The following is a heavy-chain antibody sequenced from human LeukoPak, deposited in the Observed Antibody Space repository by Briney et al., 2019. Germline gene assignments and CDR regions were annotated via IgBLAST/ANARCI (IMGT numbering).Heavy chain of an antibody. D-gene: IGHD3-10*01. Sequence: PSQTLSLTCTVSGGSISSGSYYWSWIRQHPGKGLEWIGYIYYSGTTYYNPSLKSRITMSVDTSKNQFSQKLSSVTAADTAVYYCARGASGEGYWGQGTLVTVSS. CDR1: GGSISSGSYY. CDR2: IYYSGTT. CDR3: ARGASGEGY. J-gene: IGHJ4*02. V-gene: IGHV4-31*03.